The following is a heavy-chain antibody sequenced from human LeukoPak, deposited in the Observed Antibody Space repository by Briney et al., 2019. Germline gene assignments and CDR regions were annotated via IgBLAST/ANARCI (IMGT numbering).Heavy chain of an antibody. Sequence: GKSLKISCKGSGYSFTSYWIGWVRQMPGKGLEGMGIIYPGDSDTRYSPSFQGQVTISADKSISTAYLQWSSLKASDTAMYYCARPRESSSAPLSVHYFDYWGQGTLVTVSS. CDR2: IYPGDSDT. CDR3: ARPRESSSAPLSVHYFDY. V-gene: IGHV5-51*01. D-gene: IGHD6-6*01. J-gene: IGHJ4*02. CDR1: GYSFTSYW.